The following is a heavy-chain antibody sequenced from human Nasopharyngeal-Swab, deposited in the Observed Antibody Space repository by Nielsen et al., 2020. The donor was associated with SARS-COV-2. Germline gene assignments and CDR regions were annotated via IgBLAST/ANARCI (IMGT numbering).Heavy chain of an antibody. D-gene: IGHD4-17*01. CDR3: AKLLYGDSPFDY. V-gene: IGHV3-23*01. CDR2: ISGSGGST. J-gene: IGHJ4*02. Sequence: WIRQPPGKGLEWVSAISGSGGSTYYADSVKGRFTVSRDNSKNTLYLQMNSLRAEDTAVYYCAKLLYGDSPFDYWGQGTLVTVSS.